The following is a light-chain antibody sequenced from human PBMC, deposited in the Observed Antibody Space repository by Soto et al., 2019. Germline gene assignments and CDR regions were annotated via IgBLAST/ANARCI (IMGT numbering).Light chain of an antibody. Sequence: DIQMTQSPSSLSASVGDRVTITCRASQSISSYLNWYQQKPGKAPKLLIYAASSFQSGVPSRFSGSGSGTDFTLNISSLQPDDFATYYYQQSYSTPYTFGQGNKLEIK. CDR3: QQSYSTPYT. CDR2: AAS. V-gene: IGKV1-39*01. CDR1: QSISSY. J-gene: IGKJ2*01.